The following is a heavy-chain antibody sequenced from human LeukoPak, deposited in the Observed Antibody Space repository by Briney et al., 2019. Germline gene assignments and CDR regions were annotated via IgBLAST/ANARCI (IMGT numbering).Heavy chain of an antibody. CDR3: ARDLRYGSGSYYKTFDY. J-gene: IGHJ4*02. V-gene: IGHV3-30*03. D-gene: IGHD3-10*01. CDR1: GFTFSSYG. CDR2: ISYDGSNK. Sequence: PGGSLRLSCAASGFTFSSYGMHWVRQAPGKGLEWVAVISYDGSNKYYADSVKGRFTISRDNSKNTLYLQMNSLRAEDTAVYYCARDLRYGSGSYYKTFDYWGQGTLVTVSS.